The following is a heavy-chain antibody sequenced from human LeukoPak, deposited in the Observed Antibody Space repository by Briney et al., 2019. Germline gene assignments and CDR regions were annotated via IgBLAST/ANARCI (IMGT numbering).Heavy chain of an antibody. CDR2: ISSSGGAI. D-gene: IGHD6-13*01. J-gene: IGHJ4*02. V-gene: IGHV3-48*03. CDR1: GFTFSSYE. CDR3: AREGIAAAGPFDY. Sequence: PGGSLRLSCAVSGFTFSSYEMNWVRQAPGKGLEWVSYISSSGGAIYYADSVKGRFTISRDNAKNSLYLQMNSLRAEDTAVYYYAREGIAAAGPFDYWGQGTLVTVSS.